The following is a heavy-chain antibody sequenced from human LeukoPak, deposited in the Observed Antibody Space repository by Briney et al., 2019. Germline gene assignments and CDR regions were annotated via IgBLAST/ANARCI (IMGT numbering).Heavy chain of an antibody. V-gene: IGHV3-33*01. D-gene: IGHD3-10*01. CDR3: ARDSQGSGWYFDL. CDR2: IWYDGSNK. J-gene: IGHJ2*01. CDR1: GFTFSSYG. Sequence: GGSLRLSCAASGFTFSSYGMHWVRQAPGKGLEWVAVIWYDGSNKYYADSVKGRFTISRDNSKNTLYLQMNSLRVEDTAVYYCARDSQGSGWYFDLWGQGTLVTVSS.